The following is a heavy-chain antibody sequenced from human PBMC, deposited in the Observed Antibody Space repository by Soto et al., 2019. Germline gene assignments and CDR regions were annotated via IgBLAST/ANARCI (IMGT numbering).Heavy chain of an antibody. J-gene: IGHJ4*02. Sequence: HPGGSLRLSCAASGFTFSDYAMSWVRQAPGKGLEWVSSISGGGVSTYYAASVKGRFTISRDTSKNTLYLQMNSLRAEDTAVYYCAKGRHDSSGYYISDYWGQGTLVTVSS. CDR3: AKGRHDSSGYYISDY. V-gene: IGHV3-23*01. CDR2: ISGGGVST. D-gene: IGHD3-22*01. CDR1: GFTFSDYA.